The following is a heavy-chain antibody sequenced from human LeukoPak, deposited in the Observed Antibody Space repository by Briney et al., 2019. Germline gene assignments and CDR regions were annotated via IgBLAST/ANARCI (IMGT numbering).Heavy chain of an antibody. J-gene: IGHJ4*02. CDR2: INPNSGGT. D-gene: IGHD2-2*01. V-gene: IGHV1-2*04. CDR1: GYTFTGYY. Sequence: ASVKVSCKASGYTFTGYYMHWVRQAPGQGLEWMGWINPNSGGTNYAQKFQGWVTMTRDTSISTAYMELSRLRSDDTAVYYCARLYCSSTSCLNYFDYWGQETLVTVSS. CDR3: ARLYCSSTSCLNYFDY.